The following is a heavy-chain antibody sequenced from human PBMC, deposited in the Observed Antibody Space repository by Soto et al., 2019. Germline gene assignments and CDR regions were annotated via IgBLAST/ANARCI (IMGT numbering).Heavy chain of an antibody. CDR3: ARGGGSSGYGDYYYYYGMDV. CDR2: IIPIFGTA. Sequence: GASVKVSCKASGGIFSSCAISWVRQAPGQGLEWMGGIIPIFGTANYAQKFQGRVTITADKSTSTAYMELSSLRSEDTAVYYCARGGGSSGYGDYYYYYGMDVWGQGTTVTVSS. CDR1: GGIFSSCA. V-gene: IGHV1-69*06. D-gene: IGHD3-22*01. J-gene: IGHJ6*02.